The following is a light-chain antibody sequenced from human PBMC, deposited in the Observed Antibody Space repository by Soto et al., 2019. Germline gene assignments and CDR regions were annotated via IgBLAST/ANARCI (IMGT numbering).Light chain of an antibody. CDR2: DVS. CDR3: SSYTSSSTLL. Sequence: QSVLTQPASVSGSPGQSITISCTGTSSDVGGYNYVSWYQQHPGKAPKLMIYDVSNRPSGVSNRFSGSKYGNTASLTISGLQAEDEADYYCSSYTSSSTLLFGGGTKLTVL. CDR1: SSDVGGYNY. J-gene: IGLJ2*01. V-gene: IGLV2-14*01.